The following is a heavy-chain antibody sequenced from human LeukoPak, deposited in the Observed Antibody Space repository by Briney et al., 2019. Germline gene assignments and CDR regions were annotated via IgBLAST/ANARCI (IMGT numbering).Heavy chain of an antibody. J-gene: IGHJ4*02. V-gene: IGHV1-2*02. Sequence: GASVKVSCKASGYTFTGYYMHWVRQAPGQGLEWMGWINPNSGGTNYAQKFQGRVTMTRDTSISTACMELSRLRSDDTAVYYCARGRVGATTNFDYWGQGTLVTVSS. CDR1: GYTFTGYY. CDR2: INPNSGGT. CDR3: ARGRVGATTNFDY. D-gene: IGHD1-26*01.